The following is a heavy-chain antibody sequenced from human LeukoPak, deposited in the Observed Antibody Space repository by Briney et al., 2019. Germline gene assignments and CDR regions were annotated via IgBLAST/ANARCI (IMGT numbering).Heavy chain of an antibody. D-gene: IGHD3-10*01. CDR1: GYTFTGYY. J-gene: IGHJ6*02. CDR3: ARGSLLLWFGELLSYGMDV. CDR2: INPNSGGT. V-gene: IGHV1-2*02. Sequence: ASVKVSCKASGYTFTGYYMHWVRQAPGQGLEWMGWINPNSGGTNYAQKFQGRVTMTRNTSISTAYMELSSLRSEDTAVYYCARGSLLLWFGELLSYGMDVWGQGTTVTVSS.